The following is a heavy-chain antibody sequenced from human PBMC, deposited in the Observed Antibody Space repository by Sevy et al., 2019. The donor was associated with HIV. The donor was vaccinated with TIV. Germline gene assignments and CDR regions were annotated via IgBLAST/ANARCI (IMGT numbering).Heavy chain of an antibody. CDR2: IKSKSDGGTV. V-gene: IGHV3-15*01. J-gene: IGHJ5*02. CDR3: ITYPRITTTGTGGFDP. Sequence: GGSLRLSCAASGFTFSDAWMGWVRQAAGKGLECVGRIKSKSDGGTVEHAAPVKGSFTISRDDSKDTLYLTMNSLKTEDTAVYFCITYPRITTTGTGGFDPWGQGTLVTVSS. D-gene: IGHD6-13*01. CDR1: GFTFSDAW.